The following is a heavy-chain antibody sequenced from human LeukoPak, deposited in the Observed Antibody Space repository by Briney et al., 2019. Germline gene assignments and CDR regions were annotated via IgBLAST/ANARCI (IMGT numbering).Heavy chain of an antibody. Sequence: GASVKVSCKASGYTFTGYYMHWVRQAPGQGLEWMGWINPNSGGTNYAQKFQGRVTMTRDTSISTAYMELSRLRSDDTAVYYCARVAPLRLGELSFLRFWDYWGQGTLVTVSS. D-gene: IGHD3-16*02. CDR3: ARVAPLRLGELSFLRFWDY. CDR1: GYTFTGYY. J-gene: IGHJ4*02. CDR2: INPNSGGT. V-gene: IGHV1-2*02.